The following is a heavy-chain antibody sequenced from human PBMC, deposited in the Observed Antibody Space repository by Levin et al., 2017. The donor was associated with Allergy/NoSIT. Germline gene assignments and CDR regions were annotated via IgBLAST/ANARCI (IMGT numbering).Heavy chain of an antibody. CDR2: INSRGDTT. CDR3: ARSRVALFGTIITDYYFDS. Sequence: AGGSLRLSCAVSGFALSDFHMSWIRQAPGKGLEWISYINSRGDTTQYAVSVKGRFTISRGDSKNSLYLEMNSLRAEDTAVYYCARSRVALFGTIITDYYFDSWGQGALVTVSS. D-gene: IGHD1-1*01. J-gene: IGHJ4*02. V-gene: IGHV3-11*01. CDR1: GFALSDFH.